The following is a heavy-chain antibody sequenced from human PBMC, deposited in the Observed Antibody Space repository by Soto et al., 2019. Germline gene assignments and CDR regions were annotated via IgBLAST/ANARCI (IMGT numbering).Heavy chain of an antibody. Sequence: GGSLRLSCAASGFTFSDYYISWIRQATGKGLEWVSYISSSGSTIYYADSVKGRFTISRDNAKNSLYLQMNSLRAEDTAVYYCARVKYGSGSLAFDIWGQGTMVTVSS. CDR1: GFTFSDYY. CDR3: ARVKYGSGSLAFDI. J-gene: IGHJ3*02. V-gene: IGHV3-11*01. CDR2: ISSSGSTI. D-gene: IGHD3-10*01.